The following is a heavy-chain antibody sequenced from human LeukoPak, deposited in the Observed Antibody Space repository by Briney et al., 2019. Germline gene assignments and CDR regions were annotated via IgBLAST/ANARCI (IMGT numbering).Heavy chain of an antibody. J-gene: IGHJ4*02. Sequence: ASLKVSCKASGYTFTSYGISWVRQAPGQGLEWMGWISAYNGNTNYAQKLQGRVTMTTDTSTSTAYMELRSLRSDDTAVYYCAGSDLLGHTFDYWGQGTLVTVSS. V-gene: IGHV1-18*01. CDR1: GYTFTSYG. CDR3: AGSDLLGHTFDY. CDR2: ISAYNGNT. D-gene: IGHD7-27*01.